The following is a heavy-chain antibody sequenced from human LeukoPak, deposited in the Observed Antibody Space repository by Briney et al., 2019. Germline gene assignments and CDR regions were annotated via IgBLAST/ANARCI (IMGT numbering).Heavy chain of an antibody. CDR1: GGSISSGDYY. CDR2: IYYSGST. CDR3: ARHIPADWDGYIDY. J-gene: IGHJ4*02. Sequence: SETLSLTCTVSGGSISSGDYYWRWIRQPPGKGLEWIGYIYYSGSTNYNPSLKSRVTISVDTSKNQFSLKLSSVTAADTAVYYCARHIPADWDGYIDYWGQGTLVTVSS. D-gene: IGHD2-21*01. V-gene: IGHV4-30-4*01.